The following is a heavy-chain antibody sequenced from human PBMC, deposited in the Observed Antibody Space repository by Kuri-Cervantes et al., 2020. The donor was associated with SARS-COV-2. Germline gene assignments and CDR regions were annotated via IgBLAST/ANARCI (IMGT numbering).Heavy chain of an antibody. CDR1: GFTFSSYW. Sequence: GESLKISCAASGFTFSSYWMHWVRQAPGKGLVWVSRINSDGSSTSYADSVKGRFTISRDNAKNTLYLQMNSLRAEDTAVYYCARDLTINYYDSSGYSPWGQGTLVTVSS. J-gene: IGHJ5*02. D-gene: IGHD3-22*01. V-gene: IGHV3-74*01. CDR3: ARDLTINYYDSSGYSP. CDR2: INSDGSST.